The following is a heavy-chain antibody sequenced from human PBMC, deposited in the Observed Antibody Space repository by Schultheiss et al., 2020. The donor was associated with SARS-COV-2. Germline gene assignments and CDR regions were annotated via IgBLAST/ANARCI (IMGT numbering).Heavy chain of an antibody. CDR2: FYNSGNT. V-gene: IGHV4-61*01. J-gene: IGHJ4*02. D-gene: IGHD6-13*01. CDR1: GGSVSSGIYY. Sequence: SETLSLTCTVSGGSVSSGIYYWSWIRQPPGKGLEWIGYFYNSGNTNYNPSLKSRVTMSVDTSKNQFSLKLRSVTAADTAVYYCARDHPVVAEKLDYWGQGTLVTVSS. CDR3: ARDHPVVAEKLDY.